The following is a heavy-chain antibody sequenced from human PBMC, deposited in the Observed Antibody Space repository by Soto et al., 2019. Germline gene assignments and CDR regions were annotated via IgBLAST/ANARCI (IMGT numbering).Heavy chain of an antibody. Sequence: QVQLVQSGAEVKKPGASVKVSCKASGYTFTDFYMHWVRQAPGQGLEWMGWINPNSGGTKYAQKLQGRVTMTRDTSISTAYMELSSLTSDDTAVYYCTKAVVVVSNWFDSWGQGTQVTVSS. V-gene: IGHV1-2*02. J-gene: IGHJ5*01. CDR3: TKAVVVVSNWFDS. D-gene: IGHD3-22*01. CDR1: GYTFTDFY. CDR2: INPNSGGT.